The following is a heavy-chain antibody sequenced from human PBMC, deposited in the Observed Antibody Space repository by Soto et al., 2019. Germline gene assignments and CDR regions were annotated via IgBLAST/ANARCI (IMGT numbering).Heavy chain of an antibody. CDR1: GFTFSSYS. CDR3: ARTFGYSYGPLYYYYYGMDV. Sequence: PGGSLRLSCAASGFTFSSYSMNWVRQAPGKGLEWASSISSSSSYTYYADSVKGRFTISRDNSKNTLYLQMNSLRAEDTAVYYCARTFGYSYGPLYYYYYGMDVWGQGTTVTVSS. J-gene: IGHJ6*02. D-gene: IGHD5-18*01. CDR2: ISSSSSYT. V-gene: IGHV3-21*01.